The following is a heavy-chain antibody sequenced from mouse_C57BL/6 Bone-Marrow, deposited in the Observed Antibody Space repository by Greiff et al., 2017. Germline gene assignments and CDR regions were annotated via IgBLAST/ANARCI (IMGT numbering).Heavy chain of an antibody. CDR2: ISYDGSN. CDR3: ARGITTVPARGYAMDY. Sequence: ESGPGLVKPSQSLSLTCSVTGYSITSGYYWNWIRQFPGNKLEWMGYISYDGSNNYNPSLKNRISITRDTSKNQFFLKLNSVTTEDTATYDCARGITTVPARGYAMDYWGQGTSVTVSS. D-gene: IGHD1-1*01. J-gene: IGHJ4*01. CDR1: GYSITSGYY. V-gene: IGHV3-6*01.